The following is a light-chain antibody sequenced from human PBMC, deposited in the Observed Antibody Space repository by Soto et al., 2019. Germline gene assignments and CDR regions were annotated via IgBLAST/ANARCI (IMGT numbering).Light chain of an antibody. V-gene: IGKV1-33*01. CDR3: QQYDNLPPFT. J-gene: IGKJ3*01. CDR1: QDISNY. Sequence: DIQMTQSPSSLSASVGDRVTITCQASQDISNYLNWYQQKPGKAPKLLIYDASNLETGVPSRFSGSGAGTDFTFTIRRLQPEDIATYYCQQYDNLPPFTFGPGTKVDI. CDR2: DAS.